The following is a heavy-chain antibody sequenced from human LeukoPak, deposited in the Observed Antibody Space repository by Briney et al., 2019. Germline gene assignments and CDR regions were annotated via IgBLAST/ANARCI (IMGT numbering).Heavy chain of an antibody. Sequence: ASVKVSCKASGGTFSSYAISWVRQAPGQGLEWMGWISGYTGYTGYAQKFQGRINMTTDTSTSTAYMELRSLRPDDTAVYYCARLGLRDVNTVTDDYFDYWGQGTLVTVSS. CDR2: ISGYTGYT. CDR1: GGTFSSYA. J-gene: IGHJ4*02. V-gene: IGHV1-18*01. D-gene: IGHD4-17*01. CDR3: ARLGLRDVNTVTDDYFDY.